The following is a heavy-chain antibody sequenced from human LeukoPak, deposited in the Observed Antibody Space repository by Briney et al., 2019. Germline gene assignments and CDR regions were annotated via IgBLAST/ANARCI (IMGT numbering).Heavy chain of an antibody. V-gene: IGHV1-69*13. CDR2: IIPIFGTA. D-gene: IGHD3-3*01. CDR1: GGTFSSYA. J-gene: IGHJ4*02. Sequence: SVKVSCKASGGTFSSYAISWVRQAPGQGLEWMGGIIPIFGTANYAQKFQGRVTITADESTSTAYMELSSLRAEDTAVYYCARDPEAQYYDFWSGYFDYWGQGTLVTLSS. CDR3: ARDPEAQYYDFWSGYFDY.